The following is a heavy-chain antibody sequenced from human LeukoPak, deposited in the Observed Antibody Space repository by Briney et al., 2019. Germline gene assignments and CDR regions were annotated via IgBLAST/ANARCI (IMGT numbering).Heavy chain of an antibody. J-gene: IGHJ2*01. CDR2: INHSGST. D-gene: IGHD6-19*01. CDR3: AKTGGYSSGWYQTFDL. V-gene: IGHV4-34*01. Sequence: SETLSLTCAVYGGSFSGYYWSWIRQPPGKGLEWIGEINHSGSTNYNPSLKSRVTISVDTSKYQFSLKLSSVTAADTAVYYCAKTGGYSSGWYQTFDLWGRGTLVTVSS. CDR1: GGSFSGYY.